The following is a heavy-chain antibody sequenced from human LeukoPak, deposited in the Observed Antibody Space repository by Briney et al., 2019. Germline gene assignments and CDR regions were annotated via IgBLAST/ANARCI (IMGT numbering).Heavy chain of an antibody. D-gene: IGHD6-13*01. V-gene: IGHV3-74*01. Sequence: GGSLRLSCAASGSTFSNYWMHWVRQAPGKGLVWVSHINTDGSSTNYADSVMGRFTISRDNAKNTLYLQMNSLRAEDTAVYYCAYSSLYYFDFWGQGTLVTVSS. CDR3: AYSSLYYFDF. J-gene: IGHJ4*02. CDR2: INTDGSST. CDR1: GSTFSNYW.